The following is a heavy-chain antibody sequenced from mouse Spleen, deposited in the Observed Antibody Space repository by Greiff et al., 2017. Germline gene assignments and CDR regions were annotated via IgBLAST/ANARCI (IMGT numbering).Heavy chain of an antibody. Sequence: EVMLVESGGGLVKPGGSLKLSCAASGFTFSSYAMSWVRQTPEKRLEWVATISDGGSYTYYPDNVKGRFTISRDNAKNNLYLQMSHLKSEDTAMYYCARDRAHGYQAWFAYWGQGTLVTVSA. CDR3: ARDRAHGYQAWFAY. D-gene: IGHD2-2*01. CDR1: GFTFSSYA. J-gene: IGHJ3*01. CDR2: ISDGGSYT. V-gene: IGHV5-4*01.